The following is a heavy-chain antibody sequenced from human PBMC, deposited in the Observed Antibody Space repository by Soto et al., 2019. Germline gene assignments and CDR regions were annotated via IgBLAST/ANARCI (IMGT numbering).Heavy chain of an antibody. CDR3: AREVAARSVFAFDI. CDR1: GFTFSSYA. Sequence: QVQLVESGGGVVQPGRSLRLSCAASGFTFSSYAMHWVRQAPGKGLEWVAVISYDGSNKYYADSVKGRFTISRDNSKNTPYLQMNSLRAEDTAVYYCAREVAARSVFAFDIWGQGTMVTVSS. V-gene: IGHV3-30-3*01. CDR2: ISYDGSNK. J-gene: IGHJ3*02. D-gene: IGHD6-6*01.